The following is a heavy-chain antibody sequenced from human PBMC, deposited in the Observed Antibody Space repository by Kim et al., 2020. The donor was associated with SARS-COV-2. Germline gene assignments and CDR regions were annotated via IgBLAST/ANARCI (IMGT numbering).Heavy chain of an antibody. CDR3: ARVQVLRYFDWLQDCYFDL. V-gene: IGHV3-11*06. J-gene: IGHJ2*01. D-gene: IGHD3-9*01. CDR1: GFTFSDYY. CDR2: ISSSSSST. Sequence: GGSLRLSCAASGFTFSDYYMSWIRQAPGKGLEWVSSISSSSSSTNYADSVKGRFTISRDNAKNSLYLQMNSLRAEDTAVYYCARVQVLRYFDWLQDCYFDLWGRGTLVTVSS.